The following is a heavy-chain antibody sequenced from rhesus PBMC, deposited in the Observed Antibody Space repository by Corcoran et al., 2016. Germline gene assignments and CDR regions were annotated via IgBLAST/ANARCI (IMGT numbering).Heavy chain of an antibody. CDR1: GASLSSSY. D-gene: IGHD3-3*01. Sequence: QVQLQESGPGLVTPSETLPLTCAVSGASLSSSYWSWIRQPPGQGLGGIGYIYGGSGNTSYNPSLKSRVTISKDTSKNQVALKLSSVTAADTAVYYCARGVQFVEWTTPEGVDWGQGVLVTVSS. J-gene: IGHJ4*01. CDR2: IYGGSGNT. CDR3: ARGVQFVEWTTPEGVD. V-gene: IGHV4-147*01.